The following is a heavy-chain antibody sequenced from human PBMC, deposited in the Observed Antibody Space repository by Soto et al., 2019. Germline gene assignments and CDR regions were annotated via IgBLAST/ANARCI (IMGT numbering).Heavy chain of an antibody. CDR2: ISYDGSNK. D-gene: IGHD6-19*01. J-gene: IGHJ4*02. CDR3: AKGSIAVAGTFDY. V-gene: IGHV3-30*18. CDR1: GFTFSSYG. Sequence: QVQLVESGGGVVQPGRSLRLSCEASGFTFSSYGMHWVRQAPGKGLEWVAVISYDGSNKYYADSVKGRFTISRDNSKNTLYLQMNSLRAEDTAVYYCAKGSIAVAGTFDYWGQGTLVTVSS.